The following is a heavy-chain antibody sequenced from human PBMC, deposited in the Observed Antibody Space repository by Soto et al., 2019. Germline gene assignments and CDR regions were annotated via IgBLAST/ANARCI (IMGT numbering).Heavy chain of an antibody. CDR3: ARLWYCSGGSCYAPFDY. D-gene: IGHD2-15*01. CDR1: GDSVSSNSAA. CDR2: TYYRYKWYN. V-gene: IGHV6-1*01. J-gene: IGHJ4*02. Sequence: QVQLQQSGPGLVKPSQTLSLTCAISGDSVSSNSAAWNWIRQSPSRGLEWLGRTYYRYKWYNDYAVSVKSRITNKPDTSKNQFSLQLNSVTPEDTAVYYCARLWYCSGGSCYAPFDYWGQGTLVTVSS.